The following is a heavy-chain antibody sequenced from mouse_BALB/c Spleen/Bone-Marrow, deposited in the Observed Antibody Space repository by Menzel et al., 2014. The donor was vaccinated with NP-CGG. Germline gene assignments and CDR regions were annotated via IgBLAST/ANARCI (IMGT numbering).Heavy chain of an antibody. V-gene: IGHV5-6-3*01. CDR3: ARDYYGSSYAMDY. Sequence: DVMLVESGGGLVQPGGSLKLSCAASGFTFSSYGMSWVRQTPDKRLELVATINSNGGSTYYPDSVKGRFTISRDNAKNTLYLQMSSLKSEGTAMYYCARDYYGSSYAMDYWGQGTSVTVSS. CDR1: GFTFSSYG. CDR2: INSNGGST. J-gene: IGHJ4*01. D-gene: IGHD1-1*01.